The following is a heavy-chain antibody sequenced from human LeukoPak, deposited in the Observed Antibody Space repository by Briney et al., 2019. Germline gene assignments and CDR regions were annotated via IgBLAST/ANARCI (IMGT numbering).Heavy chain of an antibody. CDR2: IKQDGSEK. Sequence: GGSLRLSCAASGFTVSSNYMSWVRQAPGKGLEWVANIKQDGSEKYYVDSVKGRFTISRDNAKNSLYLQMNSLRAGDTAVYYCARALHDCSSTSCYTGRYYYYMDVWGKGTTVTVSS. V-gene: IGHV3-7*01. CDR3: ARALHDCSSTSCYTGRYYYYMDV. CDR1: GFTVSSNY. J-gene: IGHJ6*03. D-gene: IGHD2-2*02.